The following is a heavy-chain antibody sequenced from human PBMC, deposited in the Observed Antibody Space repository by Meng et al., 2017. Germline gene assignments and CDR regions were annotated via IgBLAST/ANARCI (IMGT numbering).Heavy chain of an antibody. CDR1: GSTFSSYA. CDR3: ARDPIGSSWWGGYYYYGMDV. V-gene: IGHV3-30*01. J-gene: IGHJ6*02. CDR2: ISYDGSNK. D-gene: IGHD6-13*01. Sequence: GESLKISCAASGSTFSSYAMHWVRQAPGKGLEWVAVISYDGSNKYYADSVKGRFTISRDNSKNTLYLQMNSLRAEDTAVYYCARDPIGSSWWGGYYYYGMDVWGQGTTVTVSS.